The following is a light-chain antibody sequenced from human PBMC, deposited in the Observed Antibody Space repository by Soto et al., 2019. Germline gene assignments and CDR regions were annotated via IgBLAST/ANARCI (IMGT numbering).Light chain of an antibody. CDR1: QDISNY. CDR3: QQYDNPLT. V-gene: IGKV1-33*01. Sequence: DIQMTQSPSSLSASVGDRVTITCQASQDISNYLNWYQQKPGKAPKLLIYDASNLETGVPSRFSGSGSGTDFTSTISSLQPEDIATYYCQQYDNPLTFGGGTKVDIK. CDR2: DAS. J-gene: IGKJ4*01.